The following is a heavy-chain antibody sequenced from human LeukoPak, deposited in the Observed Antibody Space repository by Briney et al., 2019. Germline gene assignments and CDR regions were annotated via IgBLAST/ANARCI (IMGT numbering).Heavy chain of an antibody. CDR1: GFTFSSYG. V-gene: IGHV3-30*03. D-gene: IGHD3-10*01. J-gene: IGHJ3*02. Sequence: PGGSLRLSCAASGFTFSSYGMHWVRQAPGKGLEWVAVISYDGSNKYYADSVKGRFTISRDNSKNSLYLQMNSLRAEDTAVYYCASFPPYMVRTDAFDIWGQGTMVTVSS. CDR3: ASFPPYMVRTDAFDI. CDR2: ISYDGSNK.